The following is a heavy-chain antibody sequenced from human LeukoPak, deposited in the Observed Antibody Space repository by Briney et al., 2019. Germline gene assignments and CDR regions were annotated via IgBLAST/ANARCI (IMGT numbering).Heavy chain of an antibody. V-gene: IGHV3-20*04. CDR2: INWNGGST. J-gene: IGHJ6*03. Sequence: GGSLRLSCAASGFTFDDYGMSWVRQAPGKGLEWVSGINWNGGSTGYADSVKGRFTISRDNAKNSLYLQMNSLKAEDTALYYCAREAGRGYSGYDPGHYYYYYMDVWGKGTTVTVSS. D-gene: IGHD5-12*01. CDR1: GFTFDDYG. CDR3: AREAGRGYSGYDPGHYYYYYMDV.